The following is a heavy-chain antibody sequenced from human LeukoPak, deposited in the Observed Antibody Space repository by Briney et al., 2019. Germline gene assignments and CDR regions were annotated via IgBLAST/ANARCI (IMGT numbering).Heavy chain of an antibody. D-gene: IGHD2-15*01. V-gene: IGHV4-34*01. CDR3: ASRVAALGY. J-gene: IGHJ4*02. CDR2: INHSGST. Sequence: PSETLSLTCAVYGGSFSGYYWSWIRQPPGKGLEWIGEINHSGSTNYNPSLKSRVTISVDTSKNQFSLKLSSVTAADTAVYYCASRVAALGYWGQGTLVTVSS. CDR1: GGSFSGYY.